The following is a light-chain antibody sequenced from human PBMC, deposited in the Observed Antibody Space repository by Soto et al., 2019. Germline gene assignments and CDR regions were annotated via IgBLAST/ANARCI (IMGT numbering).Light chain of an antibody. CDR2: DAS. CDR3: QQYGSSPWT. Sequence: EIVLTQSPATLSLSPGERATLSCRTSQSVSTFLAWYQHKPGQAPRLLIHDASSRATGVPPRFSGSGSGTDFTLTISSLEPEDFAVYYCQQYGSSPWTFGQGTKVDIK. J-gene: IGKJ1*01. CDR1: QSVSTF. V-gene: IGKV3-11*01.